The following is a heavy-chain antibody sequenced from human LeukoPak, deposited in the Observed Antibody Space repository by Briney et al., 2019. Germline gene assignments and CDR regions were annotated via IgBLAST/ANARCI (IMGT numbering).Heavy chain of an antibody. V-gene: IGHV1-2*06. CDR1: GYTFTGYY. CDR2: INPNSGGT. Sequence: GASVKVSCKASGYTFTGYYMHWVRQAPGQGLEWMGRINPNSGGTNYAQKFQGRVTMTRDTSISTAYMELSRLRSEDTAVYYCARGSDVVVVRFLEWFQKNYYYYGMDVWGQGTTVTVSS. CDR3: ARGSDVVVVRFLEWFQKNYYYYGMDV. J-gene: IGHJ6*02. D-gene: IGHD3-3*01.